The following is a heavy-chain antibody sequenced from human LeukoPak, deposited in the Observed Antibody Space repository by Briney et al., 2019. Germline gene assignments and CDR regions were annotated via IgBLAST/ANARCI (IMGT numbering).Heavy chain of an antibody. Sequence: GASVKVSCKVSGYTLTELSMHWVRQAPGKGLEWMGGFDPEDGETIYAQKFQGRVTITADKSTSTAYMELSSLRSEDTAVYYCARIEDKSPEVPQAQDAFDIWGQGTMVTVSS. CDR2: FDPEDGET. V-gene: IGHV1-24*01. CDR1: GYTLTELS. J-gene: IGHJ3*02. D-gene: IGHD1-1*01. CDR3: ARIEDKSPEVPQAQDAFDI.